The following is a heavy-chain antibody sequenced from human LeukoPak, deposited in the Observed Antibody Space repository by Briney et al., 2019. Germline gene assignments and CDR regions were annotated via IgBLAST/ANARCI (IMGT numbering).Heavy chain of an antibody. J-gene: IGHJ4*02. CDR1: GYTFTGYY. D-gene: IGHD2-2*01. Sequence: ASVKVSCKASGYTFTGYYIHWVRQAPGQGLEWMGWVNPNSGGTNYAQKFQGRVTMTSDTSISTAYMELSRLRSDDTAVYYCAKDIVIVPEAPWYFDYWGQGTLVTVSS. CDR2: VNPNSGGT. CDR3: AKDIVIVPEAPWYFDY. V-gene: IGHV1-2*02.